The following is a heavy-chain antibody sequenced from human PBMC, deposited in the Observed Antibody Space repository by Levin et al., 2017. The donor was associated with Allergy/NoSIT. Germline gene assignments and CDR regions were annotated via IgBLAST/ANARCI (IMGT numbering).Heavy chain of an antibody. CDR1: GGTFSSYT. CDR2: IIPILGIA. CDR3: ARLTVAATYGY. V-gene: IGHV1-69*02. J-gene: IGHJ4*02. D-gene: IGHD2-15*01. Sequence: GGSLRLSCKASGGTFSSYTISWVRQAPGQGLEWMGRIIPILGIANYAQKFQGRVTITADKSTSTAYMELSSLRSEDTAVYYCARLTVAATYGYWGQGTLVTVSS.